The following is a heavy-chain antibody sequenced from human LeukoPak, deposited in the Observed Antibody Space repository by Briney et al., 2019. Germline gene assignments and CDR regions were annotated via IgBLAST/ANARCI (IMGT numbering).Heavy chain of an antibody. J-gene: IGHJ4*02. D-gene: IGHD6-13*01. CDR1: GFTFDDYA. V-gene: IGHV3-9*01. CDR2: ISWNSGSI. CDR3: AKDTERGAAGFDY. Sequence: GRSLRLSCAASGFTFDDYAMPWVRQAPGKGLEWVSGISWNSGSIGYADSVKGRFTISRDNAKNCLYLQMNSLRAEDTALYYCAKDTERGAAGFDYWGQGTLVTVSS.